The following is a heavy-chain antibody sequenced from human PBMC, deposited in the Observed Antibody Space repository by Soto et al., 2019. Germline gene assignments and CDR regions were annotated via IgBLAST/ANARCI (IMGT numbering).Heavy chain of an antibody. D-gene: IGHD4-4*01. CDR1: GFTFSSYG. V-gene: IGHV3-33*01. Sequence: QVQLVESGGGVVQPGRSLRLSCAASGFTFSSYGMHWVRQAPGKGLEWVAVIWYDGSNKYYADSVKGRFTISRDNSKNTLYLQMNSLRAEDTAVYFCARDHRVTLFVSWGQGTLVTVSS. CDR3: ARDHRVTLFVS. CDR2: IWYDGSNK. J-gene: IGHJ4*02.